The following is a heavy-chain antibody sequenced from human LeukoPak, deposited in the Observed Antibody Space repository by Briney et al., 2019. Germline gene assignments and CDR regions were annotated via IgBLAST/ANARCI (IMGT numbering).Heavy chain of an antibody. CDR3: ARYILGVVRWFDP. V-gene: IGHV4-59*12. Sequence: SETLSLTCTVSGGSISSYYWSRIRQPPGKGLEWLGYIYHSGSTYYNPPLKSRVTISVDRSKNQLSLELSSVTAADTAVYYCARYILGVVRWFDPWGQGTLVTVSS. D-gene: IGHD3-10*01. J-gene: IGHJ5*02. CDR1: GGSISSYY. CDR2: IYHSGST.